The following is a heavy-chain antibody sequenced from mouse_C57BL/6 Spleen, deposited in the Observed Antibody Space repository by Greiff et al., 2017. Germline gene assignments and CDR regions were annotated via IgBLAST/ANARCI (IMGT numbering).Heavy chain of an antibody. CDR2: INPGSGGT. J-gene: IGHJ4*01. CDR1: GYAFTNYL. V-gene: IGHV1-54*01. CDR3: ARSENPYYSNPYAMDY. D-gene: IGHD2-5*01. Sequence: VQLQQSGAELVRPGTSVKVSCKASGYAFTNYLIEWVKQRPGQGLEWIGVINPGSGGTNYNEKFKGKATLTADKSSSTAYMQLSSLTSEDSAVYYCARSENPYYSNPYAMDYWGQGTSVTVSS.